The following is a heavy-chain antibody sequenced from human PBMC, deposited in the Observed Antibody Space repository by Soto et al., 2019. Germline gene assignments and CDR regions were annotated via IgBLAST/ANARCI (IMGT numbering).Heavy chain of an antibody. J-gene: IGHJ6*02. D-gene: IGHD6-25*01. Sequence: SETLSLTCTVSGGSISSGDYYWRCIRQPPGKGLEWIGYIYYGGSTYYNPSLKSRVTISVDTSKNQFSLKLSSVTAADTAVYYCARVSGWNYYYGMDVWGQGTTVTVSS. CDR1: GGSISSGDYY. CDR2: IYYGGST. CDR3: ARVSGWNYYYGMDV. V-gene: IGHV4-30-4*01.